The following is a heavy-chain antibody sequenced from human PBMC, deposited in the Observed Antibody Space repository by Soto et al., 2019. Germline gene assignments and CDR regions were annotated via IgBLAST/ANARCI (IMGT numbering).Heavy chain of an antibody. J-gene: IGHJ6*02. V-gene: IGHV5-51*01. CDR1: GYSFTSYW. Sequence: PGESLKISCKGSGYSFTSYWIGWVRQMPGKGLVWIGIFYPGYSDTRYSSSFQGQVTISADKSISTAYLQWSSLKASDTAMYYCARAHYDFWSGYYSPYGMDVWGQGTTVTVS. D-gene: IGHD3-3*01. CDR3: ARAHYDFWSGYYSPYGMDV. CDR2: FYPGYSDT.